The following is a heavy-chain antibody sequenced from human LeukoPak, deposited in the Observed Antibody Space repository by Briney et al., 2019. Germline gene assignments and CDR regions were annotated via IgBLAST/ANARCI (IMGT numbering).Heavy chain of an antibody. CDR2: VIPIFGTA. D-gene: IGHD1-1*01. V-gene: IGHV1-69*05. CDR1: GGTFSSYA. J-gene: IGHJ4*02. CDR3: AREITTQVFDY. Sequence: GASVKVSCRASGGTFSSYAISWVRQAPGQGLEGMGGVIPIFGTANYAQKFQGRVTITTDESTSTAYMELSSLRSEDTAVYYCAREITTQVFDYWGQGTLVTVSS.